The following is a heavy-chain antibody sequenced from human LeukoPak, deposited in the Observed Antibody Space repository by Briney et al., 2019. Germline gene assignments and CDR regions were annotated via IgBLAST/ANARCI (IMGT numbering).Heavy chain of an antibody. CDR3: ASARPEIDY. Sequence: GGSLRLSCAASGFAVSTNYLSWVRQAPGKGLEWVSVIYSDGSTYYTDSVKGRFTISRDNSKNTLYLQMNSLRAEDTAVYYCASARPEIDYWGQGTLVTVSS. CDR2: IYSDGST. D-gene: IGHD1-14*01. J-gene: IGHJ4*02. V-gene: IGHV3-66*02. CDR1: GFAVSTNY.